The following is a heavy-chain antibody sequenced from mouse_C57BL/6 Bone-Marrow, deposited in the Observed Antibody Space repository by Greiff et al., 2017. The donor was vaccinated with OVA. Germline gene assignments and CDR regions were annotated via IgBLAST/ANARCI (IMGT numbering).Heavy chain of an antibody. V-gene: IGHV5-6*01. Sequence: EVKLVESGGDLVKPGGSLKLSCAASGFTFSSYGMSWVRQTPDKRLEWVATISSGGSYTYYPDSVKGRFTISRDNAKNTLYLQMSSLKSEDTAMYYCARNWDVEAYWGQGTLVTVS. J-gene: IGHJ3*01. CDR2: ISSGGSYT. D-gene: IGHD4-1*01. CDR1: GFTFSSYG. CDR3: ARNWDVEAY.